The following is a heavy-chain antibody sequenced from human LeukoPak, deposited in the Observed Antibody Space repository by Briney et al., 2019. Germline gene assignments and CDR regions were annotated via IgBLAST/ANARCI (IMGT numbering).Heavy chain of an antibody. CDR2: IYRDGRT. Sequence: PGGSLRLSCAVSGFTVNEKYMSWVRQSPGKGLEWVAAIYRDGRTYYADSVRGRFTISRDTSKNTVFLRMNSLRVEDTAMYYCASWEGIAVSGHFDHWALGTLVTVSS. J-gene: IGHJ4*02. D-gene: IGHD6-19*01. CDR1: GFTVNEKY. CDR3: ASWEGIAVSGHFDH. V-gene: IGHV3-66*01.